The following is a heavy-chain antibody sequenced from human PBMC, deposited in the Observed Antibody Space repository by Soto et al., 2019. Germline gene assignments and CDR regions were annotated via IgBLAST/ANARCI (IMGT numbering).Heavy chain of an antibody. CDR1: GYTFTGYY. CDR3: ARGAQLPHYYYYYMDV. V-gene: IGHV1-2*04. Sequence: GASVKVSRKASGYTFTGYYMHWVRQAPGQGLEWMGWINPNSGGTNYAQKFQGWVTMTRDTSIGTAYMELSRLRSDDTAVYHCARGAQLPHYYYYYMDVWGKGTTVTVSS. CDR2: INPNSGGT. D-gene: IGHD2-2*01. J-gene: IGHJ6*03.